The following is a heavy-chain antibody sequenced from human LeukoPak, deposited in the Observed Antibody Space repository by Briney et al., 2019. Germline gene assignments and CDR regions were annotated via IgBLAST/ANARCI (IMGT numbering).Heavy chain of an antibody. V-gene: IGHV1-46*01. Sequence: ASVKVSCKASRYTFTNYYIHWVRQAPGQGLEWMGVIDPSGESTTYAQKFQGRVTMTRDTSTSTVYMELSSLNSEDTAVYYCAPRGGFGGNWFDPWGLGTLVTVSS. J-gene: IGHJ5*02. CDR2: IDPSGEST. CDR1: RYTFTNYY. D-gene: IGHD3-10*01. CDR3: APRGGFGGNWFDP.